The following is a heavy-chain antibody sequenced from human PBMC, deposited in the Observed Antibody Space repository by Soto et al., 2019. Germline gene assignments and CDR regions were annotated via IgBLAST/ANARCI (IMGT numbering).Heavy chain of an antibody. CDR3: ARGLNGYLHYFDY. Sequence: QVQLVQSGAEVKKPGASVKVSCKASGYTFTSYAMHWVRQAPGQRLEWMGWINAGNGNTKYSQKFQGRVTITRDTSASTAYMELSSLRSEDTAVYYCARGLNGYLHYFDYWGQGTQVTVSS. CDR2: INAGNGNT. J-gene: IGHJ4*02. CDR1: GYTFTSYA. D-gene: IGHD5-18*01. V-gene: IGHV1-3*01.